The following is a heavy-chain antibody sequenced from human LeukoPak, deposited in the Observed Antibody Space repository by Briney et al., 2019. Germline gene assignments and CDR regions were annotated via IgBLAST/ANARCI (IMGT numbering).Heavy chain of an antibody. V-gene: IGHV3-23*01. CDR3: AKAALPASYDILTGYYRRHYYFDY. CDR2: ISGSGGST. CDR1: GFTFSSYA. D-gene: IGHD3-9*01. J-gene: IGHJ4*02. Sequence: GGSLRLSCAASGFTFSSYAMSWVRQAPGKGLEWVPAISGSGGSTYYADSVKGRFTISRDNSKNTLYLQMNSLRAEDTAVYYCAKAALPASYDILTGYYRRHYYFDYWGQGTLVTVSS.